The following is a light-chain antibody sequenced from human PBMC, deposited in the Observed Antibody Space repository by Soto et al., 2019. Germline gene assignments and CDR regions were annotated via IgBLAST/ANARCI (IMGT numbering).Light chain of an antibody. CDR1: SSDIGRYDY. V-gene: IGLV2-14*03. CDR3: SSYTSSSTWV. Sequence: QSVLTQPASVSGSPGQSITISCTGTSSDIGRYDYVSWYQQHPGRAPKVMIFEVSRRPSGVSSRFSGSKSGSTASLTISGLQAEDEADYYCSSYTSSSTWVFGGGTKLTVL. J-gene: IGLJ3*02. CDR2: EVS.